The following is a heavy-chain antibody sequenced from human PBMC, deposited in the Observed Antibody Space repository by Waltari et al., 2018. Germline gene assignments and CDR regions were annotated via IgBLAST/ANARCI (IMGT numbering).Heavy chain of an antibody. J-gene: IGHJ3*02. CDR2: IKGNGGEE. CDR3: AREDGGDAFDI. CDR1: GFTFSNSW. Sequence: EVQLVESGGALVQPGGSLRLSCAASGFTFSNSWLSWVRQAPGKGLEWGANIKGNGGEEYYVDSVKGRFTSSRDNAKNSLYLQMNSLRAEDTALYYCAREDGGDAFDIWGQGTMVTVSS. V-gene: IGHV3-7*01.